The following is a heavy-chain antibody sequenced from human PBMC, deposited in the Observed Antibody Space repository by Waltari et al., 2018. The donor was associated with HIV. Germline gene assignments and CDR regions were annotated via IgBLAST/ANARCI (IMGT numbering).Heavy chain of an antibody. V-gene: IGHV3-30*18. Sequence: QVQLVESGGGVVQPGRSLRLSCAASGFTFSSYGMHWVRQAPGKGLAWVAVIWYDGSNKYYADSVKGRFTISRDNSKNTLYLQMNSLRAEDTAMYYCAKERGRGQRESYYFDYWGQGTLVTVSS. D-gene: IGHD3-10*01. CDR2: IWYDGSNK. CDR3: AKERGRGQRESYYFDY. J-gene: IGHJ4*02. CDR1: GFTFSSYG.